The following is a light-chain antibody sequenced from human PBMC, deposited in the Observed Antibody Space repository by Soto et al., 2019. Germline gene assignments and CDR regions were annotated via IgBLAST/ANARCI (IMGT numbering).Light chain of an antibody. CDR2: DVS. CDR3: CSCAGTSWV. V-gene: IGLV2-11*01. CDR1: SSDVGGYNY. J-gene: IGLJ3*02. Sequence: QSALTQPRSVSGSPGQSVTISCTGTSSDVGGYNYVSWYQQYPGKAPKLMIYDVSKRPSGVPDRFSGSKSGNTASLTISGLQAEDEADYHCCSCAGTSWVFGGGTKLTVL.